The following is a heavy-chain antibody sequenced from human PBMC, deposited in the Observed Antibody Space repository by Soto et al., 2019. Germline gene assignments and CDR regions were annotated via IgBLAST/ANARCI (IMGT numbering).Heavy chain of an antibody. CDR1: GGSFSGYY. CDR3: VGTRSITICGVQLGSMRRWFDP. J-gene: IGHJ5*02. D-gene: IGHD3-3*01. Sequence: SETLSLTCAVYGGSFSGYYWSWIRQPPGKGLEWIGEINHSGSTNYNPSLKSRVTISVDTSKNQFSLKLSSVTAADTAVYYCVGTRSITICGVQLGSMRRWFDPWGQGTMVT. V-gene: IGHV4-34*01. CDR2: INHSGST.